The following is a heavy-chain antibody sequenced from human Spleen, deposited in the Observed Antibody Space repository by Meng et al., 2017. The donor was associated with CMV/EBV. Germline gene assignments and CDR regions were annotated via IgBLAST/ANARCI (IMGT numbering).Heavy chain of an antibody. CDR2: INPSGGST. D-gene: IGHD3-3*01. CDR3: AREGDAGYDFWSGSNWFDP. J-gene: IGHJ5*02. CDR1: GYTFTGYY. Sequence: ASVKVSCKASGYTFTGYYMHWVRQAPGQGLEWLGIINPSGGSTSYALQFQRRVTMTKDTSTSTVYMELSSLRSEDTAVYYCAREGDAGYDFWSGSNWFDPWGQGTLVTVSS. V-gene: IGHV1-46*01.